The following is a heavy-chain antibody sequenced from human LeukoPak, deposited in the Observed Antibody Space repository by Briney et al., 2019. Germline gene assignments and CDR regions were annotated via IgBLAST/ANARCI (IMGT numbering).Heavy chain of an antibody. Sequence: PSETLSLTCTVSGGSISSYYWSWIRQPPGKGLEWIGYIYYSGSTNYNPSLKSRVTISVDTSKNQFSLKLSSVTAADTAVYYCARTPHYYGSGSPRPGWFDPWGQGTLVTVSS. CDR1: GGSISSYY. J-gene: IGHJ5*02. D-gene: IGHD3-10*01. CDR3: ARTPHYYGSGSPRPGWFDP. V-gene: IGHV4-59*08. CDR2: IYYSGST.